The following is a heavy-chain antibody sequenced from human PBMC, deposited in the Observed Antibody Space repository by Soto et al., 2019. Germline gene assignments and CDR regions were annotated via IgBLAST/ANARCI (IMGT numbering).Heavy chain of an antibody. J-gene: IGHJ4*02. CDR3: ARVVPGPQDYTFDY. D-gene: IGHD4-4*01. Sequence: GALRLSCAVSDFAFTSAWMHWVRQAPGRGLEGVGRVKSEANGGAADYAAPVKGRFTISRDESKNTLYLQMNSLKTEDTAVYYCARVVPGPQDYTFDYCGQGTLVTVSS. CDR2: VKSEANGGAA. V-gene: IGHV3-15*07. CDR1: DFAFTSAW.